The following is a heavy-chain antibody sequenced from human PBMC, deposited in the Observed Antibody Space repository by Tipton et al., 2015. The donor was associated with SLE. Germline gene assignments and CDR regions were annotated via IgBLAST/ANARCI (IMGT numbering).Heavy chain of an antibody. CDR3: ARDGPDTSGYYLDY. V-gene: IGHV4-31*03. CDR1: GGSINNDGDY. CDR2: ISYSGNAYYT. J-gene: IGHJ4*02. D-gene: IGHD3-22*01. Sequence: TLSLTCSVSGGSINNDGDYWSWIRQYPGKNLEWIGYISYSGNAYYTHYNPSLKSRVTMSIDTSQNQFSLRVTSVTAADTAVYYCARDGPDTSGYYLDYWGQGILVTVSS.